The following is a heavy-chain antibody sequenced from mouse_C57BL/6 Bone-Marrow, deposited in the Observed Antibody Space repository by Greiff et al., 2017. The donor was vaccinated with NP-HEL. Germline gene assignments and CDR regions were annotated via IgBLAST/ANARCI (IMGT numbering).Heavy chain of an antibody. CDR1: GYTFTDYE. J-gene: IGHJ4*01. V-gene: IGHV1-15*01. Sequence: QVQLKQSGAELVRPGASVTLSCKASGYTFTDYEMHWVKQTPVHGLEWIGAIDPETGGTAYNQKFKGKAILTAGKSASTAYMELRSLTSEDSAVYYCTRSYYGSSYDAMDYWGQGTSVTVSS. CDR3: TRSYYGSSYDAMDY. CDR2: IDPETGGT. D-gene: IGHD1-1*01.